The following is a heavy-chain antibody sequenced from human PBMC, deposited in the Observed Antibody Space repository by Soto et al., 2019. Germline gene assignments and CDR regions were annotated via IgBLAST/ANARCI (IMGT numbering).Heavy chain of an antibody. CDR2: IRSKANSYAT. V-gene: IGHV3-73*02. CDR1: GFTFSGSA. J-gene: IGHJ4*02. Sequence: EVQLVESGGGLVQPGGSLKLSCAASGFTFSGSAMHWVRQASGKGLEWVGRIRSKANSYATAYAASVKGRFTISRDDSKNTAYLQMNSLKTEDTAVYYCTRHCSSASCRNPIFDYWGQGTLVTVFS. D-gene: IGHD2-2*01. CDR3: TRHCSSASCRNPIFDY.